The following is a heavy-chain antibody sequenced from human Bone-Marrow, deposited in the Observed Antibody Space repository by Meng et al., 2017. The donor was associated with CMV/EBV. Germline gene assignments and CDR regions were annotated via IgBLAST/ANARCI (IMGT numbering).Heavy chain of an antibody. D-gene: IGHD1-1*01. CDR1: SYY. Sequence: SYYWSWIRQPTGKGLEWIGYIYYSGSTNYNPSLKSRVTISVDTSKNQFSLKLSSVTAADTAVYYCARDERYNWNDGGTYYYYGMDVWGQGTTVTVSS. CDR3: ARDERYNWNDGGTYYYYGMDV. J-gene: IGHJ6*02. V-gene: IGHV4-59*01. CDR2: IYYSGST.